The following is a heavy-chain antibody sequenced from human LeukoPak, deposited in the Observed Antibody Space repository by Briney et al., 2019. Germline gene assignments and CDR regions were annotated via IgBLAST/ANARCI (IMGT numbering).Heavy chain of an antibody. CDR2: ISTYRGDA. V-gene: IGHV1-18*01. CDR3: ARARGGTTGTTSRY. D-gene: IGHD4-11*01. J-gene: IGHJ4*02. CDR1: GYIFTSYD. Sequence: ASVKVSCKASGYIFTSYDFSGVRQAPGQGLEGMGWISTYRGDAHYAHNFQGRVTMTTDTSTNTAYMELRGLKADDTAVYYCARARGGTTGTTSRYWGQGTLATVSS.